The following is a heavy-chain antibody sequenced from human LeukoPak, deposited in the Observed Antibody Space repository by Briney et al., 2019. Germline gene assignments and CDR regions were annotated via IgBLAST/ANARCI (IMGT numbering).Heavy chain of an antibody. CDR3: ARVKGSGYRNSIDY. V-gene: IGHV3-20*04. J-gene: IGHJ4*02. CDR1: GFTFDDYA. D-gene: IGHD3-3*01. Sequence: GGSLRLSCAASGFTFDDYAMNWVRQAPGKGLEWVSGINWNGGSTYYRDSAKGRFTISRDNAKSSLYLQMNSLRAEDTALYYCARVKGSGYRNSIDYWGQGTLVTVSS. CDR2: INWNGGST.